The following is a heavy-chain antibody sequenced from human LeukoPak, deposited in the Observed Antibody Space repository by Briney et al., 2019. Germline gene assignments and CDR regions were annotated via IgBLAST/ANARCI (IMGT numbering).Heavy chain of an antibody. V-gene: IGHV3-48*04. CDR1: GFTFSTYN. CDR3: AREKGYGGNSGYFDY. CDR2: ISSSSSTI. J-gene: IGHJ4*02. D-gene: IGHD4-23*01. Sequence: PGGSLRLSCAASGFTFSTYNMNWVRQAPGEGLEWVSYISSSSSTIYYPDSVKGRFTISRDNAKNSLYLQMNSLRAEDTAVYYCAREKGYGGNSGYFDYWGQGTLVTVSS.